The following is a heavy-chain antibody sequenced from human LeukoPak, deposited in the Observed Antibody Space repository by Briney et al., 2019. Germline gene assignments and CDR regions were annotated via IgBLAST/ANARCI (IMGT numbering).Heavy chain of an antibody. CDR1: GFTFSSYA. D-gene: IGHD3-3*01. Sequence: GGSLRLSCAASGFTFSSYAKSWVRQAPGKGLEWVSVISGGAGSTHYADSVKGRFTVSRDNSKNTLYLQMNSLRAEDTAVYYCAGQGRFLKWLPYFDYWGQGILVTVSS. J-gene: IGHJ4*02. CDR2: ISGGAGST. CDR3: AGQGRFLKWLPYFDY. V-gene: IGHV3-23*01.